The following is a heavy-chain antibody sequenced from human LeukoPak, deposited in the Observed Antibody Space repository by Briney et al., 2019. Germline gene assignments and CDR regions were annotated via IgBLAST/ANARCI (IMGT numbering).Heavy chain of an antibody. J-gene: IGHJ5*02. V-gene: IGHV1-46*01. CDR2: INPSGGST. D-gene: IGHD5-24*01. CDR1: GYTFTSYY. Sequence: GASVKVSCKASGYTFTSYYMHWVRQAPGQGLEWMGIINPSGGSTSYAQKFQGRVTMTRDTSTSTVYMELSSLRSEDTAVYYCARDQIGDGCNSQGWFDPWGQGTLVTVSS. CDR3: ARDQIGDGCNSQGWFDP.